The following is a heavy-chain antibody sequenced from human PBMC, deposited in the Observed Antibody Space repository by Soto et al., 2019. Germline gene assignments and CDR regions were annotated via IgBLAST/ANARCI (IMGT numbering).Heavy chain of an antibody. CDR2: IIPILGIA. J-gene: IGHJ6*03. V-gene: IGHV1-69*08. CDR1: GGTFSSYT. CDR3: AREGDDTDYYYYMDV. Sequence: QVQLVQSGAEVKKPGSSVKVSCKASGGTFSSYTISWVRQAPGQGLEWMGRIIPILGIANYAQKFQGRVTITADKSTSTAYVELSSLRSEDTAVYYCAREGDDTDYYYYMDVWGKGTTVTVSS. D-gene: IGHD3-16*01.